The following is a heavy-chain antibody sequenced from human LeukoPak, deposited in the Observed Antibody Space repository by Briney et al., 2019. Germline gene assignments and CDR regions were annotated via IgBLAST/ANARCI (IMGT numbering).Heavy chain of an antibody. CDR3: ARAGGNPFKTLDY. CDR2: INSDGSST. J-gene: IGHJ4*02. V-gene: IGHV3-74*01. D-gene: IGHD4-23*01. CDR1: GFTFSSYW. Sequence: GGSLRLSCAASGFTFSSYWMHWVRQAPGKGLVWVSRINSDGSSTSYADSVKGRFIISRDNAKNTLYLQMNSLRAEDTAVYYCARAGGNPFKTLDYWGQGTLVTVSS.